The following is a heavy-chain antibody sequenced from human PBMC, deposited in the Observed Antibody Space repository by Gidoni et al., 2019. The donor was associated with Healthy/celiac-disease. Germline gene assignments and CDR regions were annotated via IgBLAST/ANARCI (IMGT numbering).Heavy chain of an antibody. V-gene: IGHV3-21*01. Sequence: EVQLVESGGGLVKPGGSLRLSCAASGFTFSSYRMNWVRQAPGKGLAWVSSISSSSSDIYYADSVKGRFTISRDNAKNSLYLKRNSLRAEDTAVYYCARVGLRLGAAAGTSIRDWGQGTLVTVSS. CDR3: ARVGLRLGAAAGTSIRD. CDR1: GFTFSSYR. CDR2: ISSSSSDI. J-gene: IGHJ4*02. D-gene: IGHD6-13*01.